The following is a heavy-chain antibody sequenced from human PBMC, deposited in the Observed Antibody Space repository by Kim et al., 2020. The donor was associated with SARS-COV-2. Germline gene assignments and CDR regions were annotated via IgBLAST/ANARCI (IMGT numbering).Heavy chain of an antibody. D-gene: IGHD6-19*01. CDR2: INHSGST. Sequence: SETLSLTCAVYGGSFSGYYWSWIRQPPGKGLEWIGEINHSGSTNYNPSLKSRVTISVDTSKNQFSLKLSSVTAADTAVYYCAREISIWAVAGSENPNWFDPWGQGTLVTVSS. CDR1: GGSFSGYY. V-gene: IGHV4-34*01. CDR3: AREISIWAVAGSENPNWFDP. J-gene: IGHJ5*02.